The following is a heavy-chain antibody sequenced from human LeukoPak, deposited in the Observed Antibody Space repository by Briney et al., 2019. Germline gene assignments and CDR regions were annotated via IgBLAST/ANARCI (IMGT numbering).Heavy chain of an antibody. V-gene: IGHV3-43D*03. CDR2: ISWDGGST. Sequence: GGSLRLSCAASGFTFSDYYMSWIRQAPGKGLEWVSLISWDGGSTYYADSVKGRFTISRDNSKNSLYLQMNSLRAEDTALYYRAKDGWFGGNYGGDYWYYYMDVWGKGTTVTVSS. CDR3: AKDGWFGGNYGGDYWYYYMDV. J-gene: IGHJ6*03. CDR1: GFTFSDYY. D-gene: IGHD3-16*01.